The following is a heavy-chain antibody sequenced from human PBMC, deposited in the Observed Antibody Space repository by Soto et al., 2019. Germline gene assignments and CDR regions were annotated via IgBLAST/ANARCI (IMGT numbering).Heavy chain of an antibody. J-gene: IGHJ2*01. V-gene: IGHV3-53*01. CDR3: ARGGAWYFDL. D-gene: IGHD3-16*01. CDR2: IYSGGST. CDR1: GFTVSSDY. Sequence: GWSLRLSGAASGFTVSSDYINWVRQTPGKGLEWVSVIYSGGSTYYADSVRGRFTISRDDSNNMLFLQMNSLRAEDTAVYYCARGGAWYFDLLGRGTLVAFYS.